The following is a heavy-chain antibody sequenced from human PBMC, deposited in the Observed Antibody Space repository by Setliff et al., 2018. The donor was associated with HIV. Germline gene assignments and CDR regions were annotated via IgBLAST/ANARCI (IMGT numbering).Heavy chain of an antibody. CDR1: GYTFTKYA. CDR2: INTNTGNP. CDR3: ARELSPTGTD. V-gene: IGHV7-4-1*02. D-gene: IGHD1-7*01. Sequence: ASVKVSCKASGYTFTKYAMNWVRQAPGQGLEWMGWINTNTGNPMYAQGFTGRSVFSLDTSVSTAYLQISSLKAEDTAVYYCARELSPTGTDWGQGTLVTVSS. J-gene: IGHJ4*02.